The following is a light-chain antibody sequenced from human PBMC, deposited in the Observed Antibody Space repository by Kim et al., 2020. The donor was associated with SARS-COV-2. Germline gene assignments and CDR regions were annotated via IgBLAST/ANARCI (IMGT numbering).Light chain of an antibody. J-gene: IGLJ2*01. Sequence: SYELTQPPSVSVAPGETARLTCGGSNIGTYSVHWYQQMPGQAPVLVISYDRDRPSGISARYSGSNSGNTATLTISGVAAGDEGHYYCQVWDSSSDHVVFG. CDR2: YDR. CDR1: NIGTYS. V-gene: IGLV3-21*04. CDR3: QVWDSSSDHVV.